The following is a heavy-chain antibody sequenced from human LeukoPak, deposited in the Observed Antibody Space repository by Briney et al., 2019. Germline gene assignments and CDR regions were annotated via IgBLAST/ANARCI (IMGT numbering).Heavy chain of an antibody. J-gene: IGHJ6*02. Sequence: GESLRLSCVASGFIFGNYGMHWVRQAPGKGLEYVSTVNSNGGSTYYADSVKGRFTVSRDNSKNTLYLHMGSLRAEDMAVYYCARGNIVFYYGLDVWGQGTTVTVSS. CDR2: VNSNGGST. D-gene: IGHD2/OR15-2a*01. V-gene: IGHV3-64*02. CDR1: GFIFGNYG. CDR3: ARGNIVFYYGLDV.